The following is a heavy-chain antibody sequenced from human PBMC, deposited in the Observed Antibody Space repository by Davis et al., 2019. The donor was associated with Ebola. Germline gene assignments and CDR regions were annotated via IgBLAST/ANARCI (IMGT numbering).Heavy chain of an antibody. J-gene: IGHJ4*02. CDR3: ARYCHYPDCSYFDC. CDR1: GFTFSNYD. V-gene: IGHV3-23*01. CDR2: ISAREGHT. Sequence: GESLKISCAASGFTFSNYDMSWVRQVPGKGLEWVSTISAREGHTHYSDSVKGRFTISRDNSKDTLYLQMNSLRAEDTATYYCARYCHYPDCSYFDCWGQGTMVAVSS. D-gene: IGHD2-15*01.